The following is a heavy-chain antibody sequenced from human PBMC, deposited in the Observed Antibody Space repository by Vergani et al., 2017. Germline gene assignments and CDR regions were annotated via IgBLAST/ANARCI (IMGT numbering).Heavy chain of an antibody. CDR2: ISSSSSYI. J-gene: IGHJ5*02. CDR3: AGASSGAYSVYEAEGYCSGGSCYSYTS. Sequence: EVQLVESGGGLVKPGGSLRLSCAASGFTFSSYSMNWVRQAPGKGLEWVSSISSSSSYIYYADSVKGRFTITRDNAKNSLYLQRNSLRAEDTAVYYCAGASSGAYSVYEAEGYCSGGSCYSYTSWGQGTLVTVSS. V-gene: IGHV3-21*01. CDR1: GFTFSSYS. D-gene: IGHD2-15*01.